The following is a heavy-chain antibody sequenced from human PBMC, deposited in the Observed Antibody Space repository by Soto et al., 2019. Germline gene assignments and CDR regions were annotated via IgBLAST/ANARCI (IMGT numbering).Heavy chain of an antibody. V-gene: IGHV4-34*01. CDR3: AREGTYYYDSSGLGY. J-gene: IGHJ4*02. Sequence: PSETLSLTCAVYGGSFSGYYWSLIRQPPGKGLEWIGEINHSGSTNYNPSLKSRVTISVDTSKNQFSLKLSSVTAADTAVYYCAREGTYYYDSSGLGYWGREPWSPSP. D-gene: IGHD3-22*01. CDR1: GGSFSGYY. CDR2: INHSGST.